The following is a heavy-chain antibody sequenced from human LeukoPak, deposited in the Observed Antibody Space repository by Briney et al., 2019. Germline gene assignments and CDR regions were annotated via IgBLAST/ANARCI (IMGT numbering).Heavy chain of an antibody. J-gene: IGHJ4*02. V-gene: IGHV4-61*02. Sequence: SETLSLTCTVSGGSISSGSYYWSWIRQPAGKGLEWIGRIYTSGSTNYNPSLKSRVTISVDTSKNQFSLKLSSVTAADTAVYYCARIAAAGIDYWGQGTLVTV. CDR2: IYTSGST. CDR1: GGSISSGSYY. CDR3: ARIAAAGIDY. D-gene: IGHD6-13*01.